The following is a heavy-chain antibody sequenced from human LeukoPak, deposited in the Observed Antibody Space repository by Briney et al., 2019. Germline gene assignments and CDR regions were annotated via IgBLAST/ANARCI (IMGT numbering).Heavy chain of an antibody. D-gene: IGHD3-10*01. CDR1: GFTFSSYG. CDR3: AKNSFSCDSRSCFFDY. V-gene: IGHV3-23*01. CDR2: ISGSGGNT. Sequence: GGSLRLCCAASGFTFSSYGMSWVRQPPGKGLEWVSIISGSGGNTSYADSVKGRFTISRDISKNTLYLQMNSLRAEDTAVYYCAKNSFSCDSRSCFFDYWGQGTLVTVSS. J-gene: IGHJ4*02.